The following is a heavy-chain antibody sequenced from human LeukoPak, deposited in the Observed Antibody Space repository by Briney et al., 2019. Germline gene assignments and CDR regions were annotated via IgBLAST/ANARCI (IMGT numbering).Heavy chain of an antibody. V-gene: IGHV1-18*01. Sequence: ASVKVSCKASGYTFTSYGISWVRQAPGQGLEWMGWISAYNGNPNYAQKLQGRVTMTTDTSTSTAYMELRSLRSDDTAVYYCARDPPSIYDFWSGYPQVGMDVWGQGTTVTVSS. CDR3: ARDPPSIYDFWSGYPQVGMDV. D-gene: IGHD3-3*01. CDR1: GYTFTSYG. J-gene: IGHJ6*02. CDR2: ISAYNGNP.